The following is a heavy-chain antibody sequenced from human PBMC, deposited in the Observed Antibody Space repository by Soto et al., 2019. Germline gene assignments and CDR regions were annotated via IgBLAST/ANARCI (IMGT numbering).Heavy chain of an antibody. CDR1: GDTRTDFS. J-gene: IGHJ6*02. CDR2: LGVGNGDT. V-gene: IGHV1-3*01. D-gene: IGHD2-15*01. Sequence: ASVKVSCKASGDTRTDFSMHWVRQAPGQRPEWMGWLGVGNGDTNYSQKFQGRVTITRDTSARTAYMELSNLRSEDTAVYYCATSEGDCGGGSCYNYFYYYGMDVWGQGTTVTVSS. CDR3: ATSEGDCGGGSCYNYFYYYGMDV.